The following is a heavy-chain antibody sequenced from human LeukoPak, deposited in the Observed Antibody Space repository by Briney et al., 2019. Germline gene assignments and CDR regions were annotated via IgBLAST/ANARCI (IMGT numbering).Heavy chain of an antibody. J-gene: IGHJ5*02. CDR1: GGSISSSNW. CDR3: ARRRDILTGYYPRGNQYNWFDP. CDR2: IYHSGST. V-gene: IGHV4-4*02. D-gene: IGHD3-9*01. Sequence: PSETLSLTCAVSGGSISSSNWWSWVRQPPGKGLEWIGGIYHSGSTNYNPSLKSRVTISVDTSKNQFSLKLSSVTAADTAVYYCARRRDILTGYYPRGNQYNWFDPWGQGTLVTVSS.